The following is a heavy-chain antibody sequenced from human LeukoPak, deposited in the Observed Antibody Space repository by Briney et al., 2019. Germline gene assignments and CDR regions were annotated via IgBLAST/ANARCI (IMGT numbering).Heavy chain of an antibody. CDR3: AGDLGIELGENAFDI. D-gene: IGHD3-16*01. V-gene: IGHV4-4*08. CDR2: IYTSGST. Sequence: PSETLSLTCTVSGGSISSYYWSWIRQPPGKGLEWIGRIYTSGSTNYNPSLKSRVTISVDTSKNQFSLKLSSVTAADTAVYYCAGDLGIELGENAFDIWGQGTMVTVSS. CDR1: GGSISSYY. J-gene: IGHJ3*02.